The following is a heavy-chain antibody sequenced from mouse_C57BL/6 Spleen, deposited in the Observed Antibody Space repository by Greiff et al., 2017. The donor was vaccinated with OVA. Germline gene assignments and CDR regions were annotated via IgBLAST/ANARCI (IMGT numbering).Heavy chain of an antibody. CDR1: GYTFTDYE. J-gene: IGHJ2*01. CDR3: TRFPDYYGSSSHYFDY. Sequence: QVQLQQSGAELVRPGASVTLSCKASGYTFTDYEMHWVKQTPVHGLEWIGAIDPETGGTAYNQKFKGKAILTADKSSSTAYMELRSLTSEDSAVYYCTRFPDYYGSSSHYFDYWGQGTTLTVSS. V-gene: IGHV1-15*01. D-gene: IGHD1-1*01. CDR2: IDPETGGT.